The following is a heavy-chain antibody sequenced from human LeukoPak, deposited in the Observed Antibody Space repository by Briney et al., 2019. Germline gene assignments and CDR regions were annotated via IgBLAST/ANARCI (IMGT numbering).Heavy chain of an antibody. CDR1: GGSISSSSYY. CDR2: IYYSGST. CDR3: ARWDGDYEGAEWFDP. V-gene: IGHV4-39*07. J-gene: IGHJ5*02. Sequence: SETLSLTCTVSGGSISSSSYYWGWIRQPPGKGLEWIGSIYYSGSTYYNPSLKSRVTISVDTSKNQFSLKLSSVTAADTAVYYCARWDGDYEGAEWFDPWGQGTLVTVSS. D-gene: IGHD4-17*01.